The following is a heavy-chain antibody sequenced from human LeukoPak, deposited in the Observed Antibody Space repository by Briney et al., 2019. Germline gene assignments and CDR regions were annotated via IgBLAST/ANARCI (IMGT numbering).Heavy chain of an antibody. D-gene: IGHD6-19*01. J-gene: IGHJ4*02. CDR2: IYSDGVT. V-gene: IGHV3-66*02. CDR3: ARDIGGSGWSHYDY. Sequence: GGSLRLSCAASGFTFSSYWMSWVRQAPGKGLAWVSLIYSDGVTQYADSVKGRFTISRDNSKNTLYLQMNSLRAEDTAVYYCARDIGGSGWSHYDYWGQGTLVTVSP. CDR1: GFTFSSYW.